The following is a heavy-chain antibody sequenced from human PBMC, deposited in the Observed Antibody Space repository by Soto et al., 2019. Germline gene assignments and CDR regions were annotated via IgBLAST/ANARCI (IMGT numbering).Heavy chain of an antibody. CDR1: GYTFTGYY. CDR3: ARGATVTQYYYYYGMDV. V-gene: IGHV1-2*04. J-gene: IGHJ6*02. Sequence: QVQLVQSGVEVKKPGASVKVSCKASGYTFTGYYMHWVRQAPGQGLEWMGWINPNSGGTNYAQKFQGWVTMTRDTSISTAYMELSRLRSDDTAVYYCARGATVTQYYYYYGMDVWGQGTTVTVSS. CDR2: INPNSGGT. D-gene: IGHD4-17*01.